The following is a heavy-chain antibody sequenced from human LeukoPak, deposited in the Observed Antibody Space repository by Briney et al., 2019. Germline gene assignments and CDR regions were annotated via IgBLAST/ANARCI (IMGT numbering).Heavy chain of an antibody. J-gene: IGHJ6*03. CDR2: MNPNSGNT. V-gene: IGHV1-8*01. CDR1: GYTFTSYD. Sequence: ASVKVSCKASGYTFTSYDINWVRQATGQGLEWMGWMNPNSGNTGYAQKFQGRVTMTRNTSISTAYMELSSLRSEHTAVYYCARAVPDAGGLRFLDWFPPGYYYMDVWGKGTTVTVSS. CDR3: ARAVPDAGGLRFLDWFPPGYYYMDV. D-gene: IGHD3-3*01.